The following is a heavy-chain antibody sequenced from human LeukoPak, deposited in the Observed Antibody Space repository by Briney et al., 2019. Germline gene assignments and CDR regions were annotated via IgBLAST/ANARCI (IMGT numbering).Heavy chain of an antibody. Sequence: GGSLRLSCATSGFTFSIYWMSWVRQAPGKGLEWVANIREDGNEKYYVDSVKGRFTISRDNAKNSLYLQMNSLRAEDTAVYYCARVSPNTVTTLQYFDYWGQGTLVTVSS. J-gene: IGHJ4*02. CDR2: IREDGNEK. CDR1: GFTFSIYW. V-gene: IGHV3-7*01. D-gene: IGHD4-17*01. CDR3: ARVSPNTVTTLQYFDY.